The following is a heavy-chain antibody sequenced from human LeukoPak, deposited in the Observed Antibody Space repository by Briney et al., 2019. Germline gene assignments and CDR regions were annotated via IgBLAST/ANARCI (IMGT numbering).Heavy chain of an antibody. D-gene: IGHD2-2*01. CDR1: GFTFSSYG. Sequence: GGSLRLSCAASGFTFSSYGMHWVRQAPGKGLEWVAVISYDGSNKYYADSVKGRFTISRDNSKNSLYLQMNSLRAEDTAVYYCASMICSTTSCWIDYWGQGTLVTVSS. J-gene: IGHJ4*02. CDR3: ASMICSTTSCWIDY. V-gene: IGHV3-30*03. CDR2: ISYDGSNK.